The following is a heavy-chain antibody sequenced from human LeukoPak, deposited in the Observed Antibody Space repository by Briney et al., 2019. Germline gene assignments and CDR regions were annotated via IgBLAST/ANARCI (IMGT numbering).Heavy chain of an antibody. V-gene: IGHV3-72*01. J-gene: IGHJ4*02. D-gene: IGHD1-26*01. CDR1: GFTLSDYY. CDR2: IRKQVNSYST. Sequence: GGSLRLSCAASGFTLSDYYMAWVRQAPGKGLEWVGHIRKQVNSYSTEYAASVKGRFTISRDDLKNALYLQMNSLKTEDTAVYYCVRVRSGTHYFDYWGQGTLVTVSS. CDR3: VRVRSGTHYFDY.